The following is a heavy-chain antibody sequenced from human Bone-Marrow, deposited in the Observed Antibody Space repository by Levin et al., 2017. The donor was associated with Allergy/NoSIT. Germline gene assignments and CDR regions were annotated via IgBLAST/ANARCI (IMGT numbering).Heavy chain of an antibody. V-gene: IGHV1-69*06. J-gene: IGHJ5*02. CDR3: ASHAAAGTLNWFDP. D-gene: IGHD6-13*01. CDR1: GGTFSSYA. Sequence: SVKVSCKASGGTFSSYAISWVRQAPGQGLEWMGGIIPIFGTANYAQKFQGRVTITADKSTSTAYMELSSLRSEDTAVYYCASHAAAGTLNWFDPWGQGTLVTVSS. CDR2: IIPIFGTA.